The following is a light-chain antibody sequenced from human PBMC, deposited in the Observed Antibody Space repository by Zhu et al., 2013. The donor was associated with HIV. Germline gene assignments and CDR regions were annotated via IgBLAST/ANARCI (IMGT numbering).Light chain of an antibody. CDR2: HAS. Sequence: EIVLTQSPGTLSLSPGDRVTLSCRASQTVDRSFLAWYRQRPGQSPSLLIYHASNRATGVPDRFSDSESGTHFTLTIARVEPEDFAVYFCQQYGDAPYTFGQGTKLEIK. J-gene: IGKJ2*01. CDR3: QQYGDAPYT. CDR1: QTVDRSF. V-gene: IGKV3-20*01.